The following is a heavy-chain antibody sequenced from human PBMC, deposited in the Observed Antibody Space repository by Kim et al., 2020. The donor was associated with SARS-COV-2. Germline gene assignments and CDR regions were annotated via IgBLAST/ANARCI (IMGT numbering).Heavy chain of an antibody. Sequence: SETLSLTCAVYGGSFSGYYWSWIRQPPGKGLEWIGEINHSGSTNYNPSLKSRVTISVDTSKNQFSLKLSSVTAADTAVYYCARVPYCCGGSCYPRPKARSYYFDYWGQGTLVTVSS. CDR1: GGSFSGYY. V-gene: IGHV4-34*01. CDR3: ARVPYCCGGSCYPRPKARSYYFDY. D-gene: IGHD2-15*01. J-gene: IGHJ4*02. CDR2: INHSGST.